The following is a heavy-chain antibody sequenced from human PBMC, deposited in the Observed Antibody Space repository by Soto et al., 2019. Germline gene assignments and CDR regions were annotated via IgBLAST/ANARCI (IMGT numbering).Heavy chain of an antibody. CDR3: AKAGYNWTRDLPY. CDR2: ISWNSGRI. CDR1: GFTFDDYA. D-gene: IGHD1-20*01. V-gene: IGHV3-9*01. Sequence: EVQLVESGGGLVQPGRSLRLSCAASGFTFDDYAMHWVRQAPGKGLEWVSGISWNSGRIGYADSVKGRFTIFRDNAKNSMDLKMNSLRAEDTALYDCAKAGYNWTRDLPYWGQGTLVTVSS. J-gene: IGHJ4*02.